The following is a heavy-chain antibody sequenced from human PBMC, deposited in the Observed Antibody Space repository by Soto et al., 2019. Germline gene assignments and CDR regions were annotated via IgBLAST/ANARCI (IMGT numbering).Heavy chain of an antibody. CDR1: GGTFSSYA. J-gene: IGHJ6*02. Sequence: SVKVSCKASGGTFSSYAISWVRQAPGQGLEWMGGIIPIFGTANYAQKFQGRVTITADESTSTAYMELSSLRSEDTAVYYCARVSGSWGGYYYGMDVWGQGATVTVSS. CDR3: ARVSGSWGGYYYGMDV. V-gene: IGHV1-69*13. CDR2: IIPIFGTA. D-gene: IGHD1-26*01.